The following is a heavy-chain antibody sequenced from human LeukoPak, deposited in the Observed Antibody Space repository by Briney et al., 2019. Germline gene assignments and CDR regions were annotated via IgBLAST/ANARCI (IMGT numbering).Heavy chain of an antibody. CDR1: GFTFSSYG. CDR2: IRYDGSNK. J-gene: IGHJ4*02. Sequence: GGSLRLSCAASGFTFSSYGMHWVRQAPGKGLEWVAFIRYDGSNKYYADSVKGRFTISRDNSKNTLYLQMNSLRAEDTAVYYCAPGGLYSNSQTPFDYWGQGTLVTVSS. CDR3: APGGLYSNSQTPFDY. V-gene: IGHV3-30*02. D-gene: IGHD4-11*01.